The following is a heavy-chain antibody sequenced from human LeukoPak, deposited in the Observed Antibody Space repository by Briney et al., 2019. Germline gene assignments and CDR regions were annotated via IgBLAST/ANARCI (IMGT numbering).Heavy chain of an antibody. V-gene: IGHV4-31*03. CDR3: ARQTDRFFQKTRDCGGDCYPRGFDY. CDR2: IYYSGST. D-gene: IGHD2-21*02. CDR1: GGSISSGGYC. Sequence: SQTLSLTCTVSGGSISSGGYCWSWIRRHPGKGLEWIGHIYYSGSTYYNPSLKSRVTISVDTSKNQFSLKLSSVTAADTAVYYCARQTDRFFQKTRDCGGDCYPRGFDYWGQGTLVTVSS. J-gene: IGHJ4*02.